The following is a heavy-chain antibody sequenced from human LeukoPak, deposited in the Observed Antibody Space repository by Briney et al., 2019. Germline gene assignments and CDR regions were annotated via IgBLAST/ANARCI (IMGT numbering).Heavy chain of an antibody. CDR2: ISYDGSNK. J-gene: IGHJ5*02. CDR1: GFTFSSYA. Sequence: GGSLRLSCAASGFTFSSYAMHWVRQAPGKGLEWVAVISYDGSNKYYADSVKGRFTISRDNSKNTLYLQINSLRAEDTAVYYCARDRGSDSGSYPNWFDPWGQGTLVTVSS. V-gene: IGHV3-30-3*01. CDR3: ARDRGSDSGSYPNWFDP. D-gene: IGHD1-26*01.